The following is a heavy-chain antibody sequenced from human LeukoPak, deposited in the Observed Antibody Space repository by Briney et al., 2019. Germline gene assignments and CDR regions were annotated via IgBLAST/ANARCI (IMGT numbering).Heavy chain of an antibody. V-gene: IGHV3-15*01. CDR1: GFTFSNAW. CDR3: TTYCSSNSCYPDY. D-gene: IGHD2-2*01. J-gene: IGHJ4*02. CDR2: IKSKTDGGTT. Sequence: GGSLRLSCAASGFTFSNAWMSWVRQAPGKGLEWVGRIKSKTDGGTTDYAAPVKGRFTISRDDSKNTLYLQMNSLKTEDTAVYYCTTYCSSNSCYPDYWGQGTLVTVSS.